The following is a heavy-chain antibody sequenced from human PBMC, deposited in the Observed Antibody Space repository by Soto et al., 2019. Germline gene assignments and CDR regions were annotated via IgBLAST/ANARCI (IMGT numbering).Heavy chain of an antibody. CDR3: ARGSMAIRILYYYEMDV. CDR2: LIPVLGTT. Sequence: SVKVSCKSSGDSVNTYVFSWVQQAPGMGLRWLEGLIPVLGTTNYAPNFQDSVTFSPDASPGTLSSELNSLISEDTPIYYCARGSMAIRILYYYEMDVWGQGTTVTVSS. CDR1: GDSVNTYV. J-gene: IGHJ6*02. V-gene: IGHV1-69*13. D-gene: IGHD6-6*01.